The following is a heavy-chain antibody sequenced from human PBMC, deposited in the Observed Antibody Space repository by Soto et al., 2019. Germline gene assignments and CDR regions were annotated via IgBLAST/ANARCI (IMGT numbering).Heavy chain of an antibody. CDR3: VKGGWLDY. V-gene: IGHV3-23*01. D-gene: IGHD3-10*01. J-gene: IGHJ4*02. CDR1: QFTFSSFA. Sequence: DVKLLESGGGLVQPGGSLRLSCAASQFTFSSFAMTWVRQAPGKGLELVSFISETGDSLSYAESVKGRFTISRDNSKSPLYLQMSSLRPEDTAVYYCVKGGWLDYWGQGTLVTVSS. CDR2: ISETGDSL.